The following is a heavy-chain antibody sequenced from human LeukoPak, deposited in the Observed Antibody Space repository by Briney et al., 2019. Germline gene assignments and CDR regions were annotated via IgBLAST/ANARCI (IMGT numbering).Heavy chain of an antibody. V-gene: IGHV4-59*01. Sequence: PSETLSLTCTVSGGSISSYYWSWIRQPPGKGLEWIGYIYYSGSTNYSPSLKSRVTISVDTSKNQFSLKLSSVTAADTAVYYCARGYGDYVVYWGQGTLVTVSS. D-gene: IGHD4-17*01. CDR1: GGSISSYY. J-gene: IGHJ4*02. CDR3: ARGYGDYVVY. CDR2: IYYSGST.